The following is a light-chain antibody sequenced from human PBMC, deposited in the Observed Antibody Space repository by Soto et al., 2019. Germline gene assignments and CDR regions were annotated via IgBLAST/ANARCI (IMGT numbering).Light chain of an antibody. V-gene: IGKV1-39*01. CDR1: QSISRY. CDR3: QQLHSFPIT. Sequence: NQRSQSPSSLSASLGAGFALTCLASQSISRYLNWYQVKPGKAPKLLIYVASSLQSGVPSRFSGSGSGTDFTLTISSLQPEDVATYYCQQLHSFPITFGQGTRLEI. J-gene: IGKJ5*01. CDR2: VAS.